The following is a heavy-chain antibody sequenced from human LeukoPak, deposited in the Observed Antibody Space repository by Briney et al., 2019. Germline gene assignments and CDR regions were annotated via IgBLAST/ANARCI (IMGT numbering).Heavy chain of an antibody. V-gene: IGHV3-73*01. Sequence: GGSLRLSCAASGFTFSGSAMHWVRQASGKGLEWVGRIRSKANSYATAYAASVKGRFTISRDDSKNTAYLQMNSLKTEDTAVYYCTRPGIMGATVDYWGQGTLVTVSS. CDR3: TRPGIMGATVDY. J-gene: IGHJ4*02. CDR2: IRSKANSYAT. CDR1: GFTFSGSA. D-gene: IGHD1-26*01.